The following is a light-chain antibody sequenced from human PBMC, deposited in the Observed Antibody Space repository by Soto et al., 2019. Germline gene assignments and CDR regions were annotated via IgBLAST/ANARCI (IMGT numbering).Light chain of an antibody. V-gene: IGKV3-11*01. J-gene: IGKJ3*01. CDR1: QSVSSY. CDR3: QPRSNWFT. CDR2: DAS. Sequence: EIVLTQSPATLSLSPGERATLSCRASQSVSSYLAWYQQKPGQAPRLLIYDASNRATGIPARFSGSGSGTDFTLTISSLKPEDFAVYYCQPRSNWFTFGPGTKVDMK.